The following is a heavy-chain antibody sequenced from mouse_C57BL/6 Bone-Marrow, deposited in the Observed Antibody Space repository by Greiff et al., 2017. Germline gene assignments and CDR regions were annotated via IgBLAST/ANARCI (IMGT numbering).Heavy chain of an antibody. J-gene: IGHJ1*03. D-gene: IGHD2-1*01. CDR1: GYTFTSYW. CDR2: IDPSDSAT. Sequence: VQLQQPGAELVRPGSSVKLSCKASGYTFTSYWMHWVKQRPIQGLEWIGNIDPSDSATHYNQKFKDKATLTVDKASSTAYRQLSSLTSEDSAVYYCARACYGNYVYWYFDVWGTGTTVTVSA. V-gene: IGHV1-52*01. CDR3: ARACYGNYVYWYFDV.